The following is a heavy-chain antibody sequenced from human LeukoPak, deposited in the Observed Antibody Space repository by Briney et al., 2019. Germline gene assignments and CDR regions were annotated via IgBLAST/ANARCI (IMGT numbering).Heavy chain of an antibody. V-gene: IGHV3-23*01. CDR3: AKSVKEVTMVRGVIEPYYYYYYMDV. D-gene: IGHD3-10*01. CDR1: GFTFSSYA. CDR2: ISGSGGST. J-gene: IGHJ6*03. Sequence: GGSLRLSCAASGFTFSSYAMSWVRQAPGKGLEWVSAISGSGGSTYYADSVKGRFTISRDNSKNTLYLQMNSLRAEDTAVYYCAKSVKEVTMVRGVIEPYYYYYYMDVWGKGTTVTISS.